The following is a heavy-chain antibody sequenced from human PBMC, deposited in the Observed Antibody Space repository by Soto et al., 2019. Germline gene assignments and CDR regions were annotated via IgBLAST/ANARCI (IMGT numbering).Heavy chain of an antibody. D-gene: IGHD3-10*01. J-gene: IGHJ5*02. Sequence: QVQLQESGPGLVKPSQTLSLTCTVSGGSISSGGYYWSWSRQHPGTGLGWIGYIYYSGRPYYNPSLKSRVTISVDPSKNQFSLKLSSVTAADTAVYYCARRDSSTGSWFDPWGQGTLVTVSS. CDR1: GGSISSGGYY. V-gene: IGHV4-31*03. CDR2: IYYSGRP. CDR3: ARRDSSTGSWFDP.